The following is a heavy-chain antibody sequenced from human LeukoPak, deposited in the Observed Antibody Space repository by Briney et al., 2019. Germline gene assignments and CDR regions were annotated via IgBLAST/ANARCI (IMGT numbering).Heavy chain of an antibody. Sequence: ASVMVSCKASGYTFTAYYMHWLRQAPGQGLEWMGWINPNSGGTNYAKNCQGRVTMTRDTSISTAYMELSRLTSDDTAVYYCASDLWGVGPSLVGYYFDPWGQGTLVTVSS. D-gene: IGHD1-26*01. J-gene: IGHJ4*02. CDR3: ASDLWGVGPSLVGYYFDP. CDR1: GYTFTAYY. V-gene: IGHV1-2*02. CDR2: INPNSGGT.